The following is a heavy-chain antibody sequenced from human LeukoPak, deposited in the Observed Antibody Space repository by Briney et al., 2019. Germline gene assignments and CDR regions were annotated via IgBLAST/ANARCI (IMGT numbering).Heavy chain of an antibody. CDR1: GFTFSSYA. CDR3: VKDIGGWYHGVDY. Sequence: GGSLRLSCAASGFTFSSYAMHWVRQAPGKGLEWVSGINWNRGIIGYADSVKGRFTISRDSAKNSLYLQMNSLRAEDTALYYCVKDIGGWYHGVDYWGQGTLVTVSS. CDR2: INWNRGII. J-gene: IGHJ4*02. V-gene: IGHV3-9*01. D-gene: IGHD6-19*01.